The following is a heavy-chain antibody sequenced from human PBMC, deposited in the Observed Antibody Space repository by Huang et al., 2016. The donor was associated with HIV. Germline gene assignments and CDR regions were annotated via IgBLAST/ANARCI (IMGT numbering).Heavy chain of an antibody. CDR3: ARHFGSWSGYFDS. V-gene: IGHV4-39*01. CDR1: GGSITDSNYY. CDR2: IYYSGDT. Sequence: QLQLQESGPGLVRPSETLSLICTVSGGSITDSNYYWGWLRQPPGKGLEWIGSIYYSGDTDYSPSLKSRVTMSVDTSKNRFSLDIRSVAVADTAIYYCARHFGSWSGYFDSWGQGTLVPVSS. J-gene: IGHJ4*02. D-gene: IGHD3-10*01.